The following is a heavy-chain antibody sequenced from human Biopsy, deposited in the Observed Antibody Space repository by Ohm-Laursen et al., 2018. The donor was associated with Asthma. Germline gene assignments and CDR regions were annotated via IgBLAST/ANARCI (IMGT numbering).Heavy chain of an antibody. CDR3: TRHNDY. CDR1: GFSLSSSGAN. Sequence: TQTLTLTSSFSGFSLSSSGANVNWIRQPPGKALEWLARIDWEEDKFYSTSLRTRLTISKGSSEDQVVLTMTNMGPADTATYYCTRHNDYWGQGILVTVSS. V-gene: IGHV2-70*04. D-gene: IGHD1-14*01. CDR2: IDWEEDK. J-gene: IGHJ4*02.